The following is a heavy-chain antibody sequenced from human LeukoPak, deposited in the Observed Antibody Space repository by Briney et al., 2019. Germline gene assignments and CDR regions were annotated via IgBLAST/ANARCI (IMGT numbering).Heavy chain of an antibody. CDR1: GGSISSSNW. CDR2: IYHSGST. Sequence: SETLSLTCAVSGGSISSSNWWSWVRQPPGKGLEWIGEIYHSGSTNYNPSLKSRVTISVDKSKNQFSLKLSSVTAADTAVYYCARDPGKLLWFGELPQDAFDIWGQGTMVTVSS. D-gene: IGHD3-10*01. CDR3: ARDPGKLLWFGELPQDAFDI. V-gene: IGHV4-4*02. J-gene: IGHJ3*02.